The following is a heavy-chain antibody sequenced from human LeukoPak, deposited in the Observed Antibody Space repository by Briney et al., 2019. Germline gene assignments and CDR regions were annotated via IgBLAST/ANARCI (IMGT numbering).Heavy chain of an antibody. J-gene: IGHJ5*02. CDR2: IYYSGST. CDR3: ARALGGYCSGGSCYNWFDP. V-gene: IGHV4-59*08. CDR1: GGSISSYY. Sequence: SVTLSLTCTVSGGSISSYYWNWIRQPPGKGLEWIGYIYYSGSTNYNPSLKSRVTISVDTSKNEFSLKLSSVTAADTAVYYCARALGGYCSGGSCYNWFDPWGQGTLVTVSS. D-gene: IGHD2-15*01.